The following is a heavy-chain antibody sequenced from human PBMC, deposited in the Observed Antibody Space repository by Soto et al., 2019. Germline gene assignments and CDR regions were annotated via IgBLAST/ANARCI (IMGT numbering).Heavy chain of an antibody. CDR1: GFTFSSYG. CDR2: IWYDGSNK. CDR3: ARDGMCGGSCYGYFDY. V-gene: IGHV3-33*01. J-gene: IGHJ4*02. Sequence: GGSLRLSCAASGFTFSSYGMHWVRQAPGKGLEWVAVIWYDGSNKYYADSVKGRFTISRDNSKNTLYLQMNSLRAEDTAVYYCARDGMCGGSCYGYFDYWGQGTLVTVSS. D-gene: IGHD2-15*01.